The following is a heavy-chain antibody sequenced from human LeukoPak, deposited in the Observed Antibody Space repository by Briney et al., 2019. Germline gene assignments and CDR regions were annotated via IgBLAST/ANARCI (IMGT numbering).Heavy chain of an antibody. Sequence: SETLSLTCTVSGGSISSYYWSWIRQPPGKGLEWIGYIYYSGSTNYNPSLKSRVTISVDTSKNQFSLKLSSVTAADTAVYYCARRGYSSSWYFDYWGQGTLVTVSS. J-gene: IGHJ4*02. CDR2: IYYSGST. V-gene: IGHV4-59*08. CDR3: ARRGYSSSWYFDY. CDR1: GGSISSYY. D-gene: IGHD6-13*01.